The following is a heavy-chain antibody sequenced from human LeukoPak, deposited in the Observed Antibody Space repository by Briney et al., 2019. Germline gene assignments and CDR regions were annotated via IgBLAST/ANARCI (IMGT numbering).Heavy chain of an antibody. D-gene: IGHD1-26*01. CDR1: GFTFSSYA. Sequence: GGSPRLSCAASGFTFSSYAMSWVRQAPGKGLEWVSAISGSGGGTYYADSVKGRFAISRDNSKNTLYLQMNSLRAEDTAVYYCAKALSGNLDDFDYWGQGTLVTVSS. J-gene: IGHJ4*02. V-gene: IGHV3-23*01. CDR2: ISGSGGGT. CDR3: AKALSGNLDDFDY.